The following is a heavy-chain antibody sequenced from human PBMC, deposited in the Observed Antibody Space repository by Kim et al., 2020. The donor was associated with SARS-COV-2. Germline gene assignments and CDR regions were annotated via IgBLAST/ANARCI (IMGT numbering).Heavy chain of an antibody. CDR2: IDWDDDK. D-gene: IGHD3-3*01. J-gene: IGHJ6*01. CDR1: GFSLSTSGMC. CDR3: ARLTSEKYDAYYYDMDV. V-gene: IGHV2-70*01. Sequence: SGPTLVNPTQTLTLTCTFSGFSLSTSGMCVSWIRQPPGKALEWLALIDWDDDKYYSTSLKTRLTISKDTSKNQVVLTMTNMDPVDTATYYCARLTSEKYDAYYYDMDVWGQGTTVTVSS.